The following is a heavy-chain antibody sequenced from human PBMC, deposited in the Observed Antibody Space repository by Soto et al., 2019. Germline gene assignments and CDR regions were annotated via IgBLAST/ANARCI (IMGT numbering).Heavy chain of an antibody. CDR1: GGSISSYY. CDR2: IYYSGST. V-gene: IGHV4-59*01. Sequence: QVQLQESGPGLVKPSETLSLTCTVSGGSISSYYWSWIRQPPGKGLEWIGYIYYSGSTNYNPSLKSRVTISVDTSKNQFSLKLSSVTAADTAVYYCARGCYDFWSGYFSGLCYYGMDVWGQGTTVTVSS. CDR3: ARGCYDFWSGYFSGLCYYGMDV. J-gene: IGHJ6*02. D-gene: IGHD3-3*01.